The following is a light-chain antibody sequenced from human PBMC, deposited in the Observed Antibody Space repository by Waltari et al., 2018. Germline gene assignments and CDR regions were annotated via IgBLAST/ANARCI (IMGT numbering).Light chain of an antibody. CDR3: QQRSIWPPAFT. CDR2: DTS. J-gene: IGKJ4*01. Sequence: IVMTQSPVTLSVSPGEGATLPCRASQSIRSSLAWYQQKPGQAPRLLIYDTSNRATGIPARFSGSGSGTDFTLTISSLEPEDFAVYYCQQRSIWPPAFTFGGGTKVEI. CDR1: QSIRSS. V-gene: IGKV3-11*01.